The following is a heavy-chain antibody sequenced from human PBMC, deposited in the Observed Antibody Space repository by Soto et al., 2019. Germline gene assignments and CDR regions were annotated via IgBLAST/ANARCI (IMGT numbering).Heavy chain of an antibody. CDR3: ARGYSSGWYPHLDY. V-gene: IGHV4-59*08. CDR2: IYYSGST. J-gene: IGHJ4*02. Sequence: PSETLSVTCTVSGGSISSYYWSWIRQPPGKGLEWIGYIYYSGSTNYNPSLKSRVTISVDTSKNQFSLKLSSVTAADTAVYYCARGYSSGWYPHLDYWGQGTLVTVS. D-gene: IGHD6-19*01. CDR1: GGSISSYY.